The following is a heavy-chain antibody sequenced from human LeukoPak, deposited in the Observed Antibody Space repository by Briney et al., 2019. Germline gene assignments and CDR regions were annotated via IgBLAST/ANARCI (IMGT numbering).Heavy chain of an antibody. J-gene: IGHJ4*02. D-gene: IGHD6-19*01. Sequence: PGGSLRLSCAASGFTFSSYAMSWVRQAPGKGLEWVSAISGSGGSTYYADSVKGRFTISRDNSKNTLYLQMNSLRAEDTAEYYCAASSGWYKYYFDYWGQGTLVTVSS. CDR1: GFTFSSYA. V-gene: IGHV3-23*01. CDR2: ISGSGGST. CDR3: AASSGWYKYYFDY.